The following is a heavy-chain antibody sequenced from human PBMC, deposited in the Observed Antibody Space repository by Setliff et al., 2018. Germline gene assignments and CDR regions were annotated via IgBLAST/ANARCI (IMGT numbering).Heavy chain of an antibody. D-gene: IGHD3-10*01. CDR2: IYHSASS. CDR3: ARSHYYASGNSHYYYMDV. Sequence: SETLSLTCTVSGGSISSSSYYWGWIRQPPGKGLEWIGSIYHSASSNYNPSLKGRVTMSADTSKNQLYLSLTSVSVADTAMYYCARSHYYASGNSHYYYMDVWGKGTAVTVSS. CDR1: GGSISSSSYY. V-gene: IGHV4-39*07. J-gene: IGHJ6*03.